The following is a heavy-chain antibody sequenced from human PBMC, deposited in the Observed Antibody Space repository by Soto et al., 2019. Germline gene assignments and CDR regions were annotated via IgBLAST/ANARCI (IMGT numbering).Heavy chain of an antibody. CDR2: IIPICGTA. CDR1: GGTFSSYA. J-gene: IGHJ4*02. Sequence: QVQLVQSGAEVKKPGSSVKVSCKASGGTFSSYAISWVRQAPGQGREWRGGIIPICGTADYAQKLQGRVTITADESTSTAYMELGSLRSEDTAVYYCARVSQSGGYHGDSDDYWGQGTLVTVSS. CDR3: ARVSQSGGYHGDSDDY. V-gene: IGHV1-69*01. D-gene: IGHD3-22*01.